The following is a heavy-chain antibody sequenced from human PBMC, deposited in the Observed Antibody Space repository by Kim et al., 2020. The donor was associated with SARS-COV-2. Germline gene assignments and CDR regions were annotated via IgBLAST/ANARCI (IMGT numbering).Heavy chain of an antibody. J-gene: IGHJ6*03. D-gene: IGHD6-13*01. Sequence: LKSRVTISVDTSKNQFSLKLSSVTAADTAVYYCARGGYSSSFVGFRYYMDVWGKGTTVPVSS. CDR3: ARGGYSSSFVGFRYYMDV. V-gene: IGHV4-34*01.